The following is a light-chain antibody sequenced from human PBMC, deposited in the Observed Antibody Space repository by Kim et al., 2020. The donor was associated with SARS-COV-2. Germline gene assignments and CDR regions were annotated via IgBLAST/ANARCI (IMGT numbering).Light chain of an antibody. V-gene: IGKV3D-7*01. CDR2: GAS. CDR1: QSVSSSY. Sequence: PGERVTRSCRASQSVSSSYLTWYQQKPGQAPRLLSYGASTRATSIPARFSGSGSGTDFTLTISSLQPEDFAVYYCQQDYNLPPLTFGGGTKVDIK. J-gene: IGKJ4*01. CDR3: QQDYNLPPLT.